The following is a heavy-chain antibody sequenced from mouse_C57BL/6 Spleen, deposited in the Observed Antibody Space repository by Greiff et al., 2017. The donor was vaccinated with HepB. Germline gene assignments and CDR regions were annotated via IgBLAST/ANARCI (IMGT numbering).Heavy chain of an antibody. Sequence: DVQLVESGGGLVKPGGSLKLSCAASGFTFSSYAMSWVRQTPEKRLEWVATISDGGSYTYYPDNVKGRFTISRDNAKNNLYLQMSHLKSEDTAMYYCATYKDYAMDYWGQGTSVTVSS. CDR3: ATYKDYAMDY. V-gene: IGHV5-4*01. J-gene: IGHJ4*01. CDR1: GFTFSSYA. CDR2: ISDGGSYT.